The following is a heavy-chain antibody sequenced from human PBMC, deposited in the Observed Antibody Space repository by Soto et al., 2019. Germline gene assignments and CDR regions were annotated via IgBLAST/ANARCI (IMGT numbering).Heavy chain of an antibody. CDR1: GFTFSSYW. V-gene: IGHV3-7*04. CDR3: ARFYYDSSGYLPSPYYYYYGMDV. CDR2: IKQDGSEK. J-gene: IGHJ6*02. Sequence: PEASLRLSSGTSGFTFSSYWMSRVRQAPGKGLEWVANIKQDGSEKYYVDSVKGRFTISRDNAKNSLYLQMNSLRAEDTAVYYCARFYYDSSGYLPSPYYYYYGMDVWGQGT. D-gene: IGHD3-22*01.